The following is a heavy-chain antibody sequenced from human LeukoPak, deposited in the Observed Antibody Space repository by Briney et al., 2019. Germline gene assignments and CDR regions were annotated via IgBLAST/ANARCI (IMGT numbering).Heavy chain of an antibody. Sequence: PGGSLRLSCEVSGFTFSRSAMSWVRQAPGKGLEWVSDISISGESTYYADSVQGRFTISRDNSKNTLYLQMYNLRVEDTAVFYCAKEEVPNDYWGQGILVTVSS. V-gene: IGHV3-23*01. CDR2: ISISGEST. CDR3: AKEEVPNDY. CDR1: GFTFSRSA. J-gene: IGHJ4*02.